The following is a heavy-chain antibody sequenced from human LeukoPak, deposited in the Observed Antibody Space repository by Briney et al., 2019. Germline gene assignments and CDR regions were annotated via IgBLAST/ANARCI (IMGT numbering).Heavy chain of an antibody. D-gene: IGHD5-18*01. J-gene: IGHJ4*03. CDR3: VSPRGFSYGYFDY. CDR2: IYDSKNT. V-gene: IGHV4-39*01. CDR1: GGSISSSSAY. Sequence: PSETLSLTCTVSGGSISSSSAYWGWICQPPGKGLEWIGSIYDSKNTYYNPSLKSRVTISADTSKNQFSLTLGSVSATDTAVYYCVSPRGFSYGYFDYWGQGTLVTVSS.